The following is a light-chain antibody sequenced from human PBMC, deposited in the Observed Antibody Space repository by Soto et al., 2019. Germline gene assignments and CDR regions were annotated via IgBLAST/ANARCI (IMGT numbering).Light chain of an antibody. Sequence: QSALTQPASVSGSRGQSITISCTGSSSDIGGYNHVSWYQQHPGKAPKFMIYDVSNRPSGVSNRFSASKSGNTASLTISGLQAEDEADYYCSSYASSDSYVFGTGTKLTVL. J-gene: IGLJ1*01. CDR1: SSDIGGYNH. V-gene: IGLV2-14*01. CDR3: SSYASSDSYV. CDR2: DVS.